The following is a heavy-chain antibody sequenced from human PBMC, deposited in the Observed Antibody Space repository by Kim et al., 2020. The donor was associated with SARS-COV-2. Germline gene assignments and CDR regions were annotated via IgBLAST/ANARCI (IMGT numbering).Heavy chain of an antibody. J-gene: IGHJ3*02. CDR1: GDIVSSNSAA. D-gene: IGHD2-2*01. CDR2: KYYRSKWYT. V-gene: IGHV6-1*01. CDR3: ARDTTGQKAYDI. Sequence: SQTLSLTCAISGDIVSSNSAAWNWIRQSPSRGLEWLGRKYYRSKWYTDYAGSVKSRITIHADTSKNQFSLQLNSVSPEDTAVYYFARDTTGQKAYDIWGQVTMVTVSS.